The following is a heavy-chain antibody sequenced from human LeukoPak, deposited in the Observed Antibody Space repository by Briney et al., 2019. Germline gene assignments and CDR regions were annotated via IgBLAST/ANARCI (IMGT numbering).Heavy chain of an antibody. V-gene: IGHV5-51*01. Sequence: GESLKFCCKGSGYSCTSYWIGWVRQMPGKVLEWMGIIYPGDSATRYSPSFQGQVTISADTSNSTASLQWSSLKASATAMYYCARRYGPYNWFAPWGQGTLVTVSS. CDR3: ARRYGPYNWFAP. CDR1: GYSCTSYW. J-gene: IGHJ5*02. D-gene: IGHD4-17*01. CDR2: IYPGDSAT.